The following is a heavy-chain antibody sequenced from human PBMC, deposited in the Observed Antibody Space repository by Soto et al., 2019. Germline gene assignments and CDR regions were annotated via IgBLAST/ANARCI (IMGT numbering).Heavy chain of an antibody. CDR2: ISAYNGNT. Sequence: QVQLVQSGAEVKKPGASVKVSCKASGYTFTSYGISWVRQAPGQGLEWMGWISAYNGNTNYAQKLQGRVTMTTDTSTSTAYMELRRLRSDDTAVYYGARDNSIAAACINYYGMDVWGQGTTVTVSS. V-gene: IGHV1-18*04. D-gene: IGHD6-13*01. CDR1: GYTFTSYG. J-gene: IGHJ6*02. CDR3: ARDNSIAAACINYYGMDV.